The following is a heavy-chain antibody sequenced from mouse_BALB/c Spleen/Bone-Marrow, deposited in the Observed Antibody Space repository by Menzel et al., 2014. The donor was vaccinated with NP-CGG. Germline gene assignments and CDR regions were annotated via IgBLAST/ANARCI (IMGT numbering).Heavy chain of an antibody. CDR3: ARGTLRGALDY. Sequence: EVMLVESGPGLVKPSQSLSLTCTVTGYSTTSDYAWNWIRQFPGNKLEWKGYISYSGSTIYNPSLKSRISLTRDTSRNQFFLQLNSVTTEDTATYYCARGTLRGALDYWGQGTSVTVSS. CDR1: GYSTTSDYA. J-gene: IGHJ4*01. CDR2: ISYSGST. V-gene: IGHV3-2*02. D-gene: IGHD2-14*01.